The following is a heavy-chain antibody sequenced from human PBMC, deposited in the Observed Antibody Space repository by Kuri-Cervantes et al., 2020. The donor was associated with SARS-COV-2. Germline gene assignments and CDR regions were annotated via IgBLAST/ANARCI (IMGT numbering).Heavy chain of an antibody. Sequence: ASVKVSCKASGYTFTGYGISWVRQAPGQGLEWMGWISAYNGNTNYAQKLQGRVTMTTDTSTSTAYMELSSLRSEDTAVYYCAREDVVVVPAYYDDAFDIWGQGTMVTVSS. CDR3: AREDVVVVPAYYDDAFDI. D-gene: IGHD2-2*01. J-gene: IGHJ3*02. CDR1: GYTFTGYG. V-gene: IGHV1-18*01. CDR2: ISAYNGNT.